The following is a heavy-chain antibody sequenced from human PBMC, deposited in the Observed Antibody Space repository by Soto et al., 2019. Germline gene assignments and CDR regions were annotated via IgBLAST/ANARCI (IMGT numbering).Heavy chain of an antibody. V-gene: IGHV3-23*01. D-gene: IGHD2-8*01. CDR2: ISSSGAST. CDR1: GFTFSNYA. J-gene: IGHJ4*02. Sequence: GGSLRLSCAASGFTFSNYAMSWVRQAPGKELEWVSTISSSGASTDYADSVKDRFTISRDNSQNTLNLQMNSLRSEDTVIYYCAKNQHAMAHDYWGPGTLVTVSS. CDR3: AKNQHAMAHDY.